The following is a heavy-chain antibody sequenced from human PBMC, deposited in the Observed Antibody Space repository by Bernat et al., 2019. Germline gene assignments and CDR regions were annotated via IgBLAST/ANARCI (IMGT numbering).Heavy chain of an antibody. CDR2: VRYDGSNK. Sequence: QVQLVESGGGVVQPGGSLRLSCAASGFTFTSYGMHWIRQAPGKGLEWVAFVRYDGSNKYYADSVKGRFTISKDTSTNRLYLQMNSLRAEDAAVYYCAKDESGMVATYWGQGTLVTVSS. CDR1: GFTFTSYG. CDR3: AKDESGMVATY. J-gene: IGHJ4*02. D-gene: IGHD5-12*01. V-gene: IGHV3-30*02.